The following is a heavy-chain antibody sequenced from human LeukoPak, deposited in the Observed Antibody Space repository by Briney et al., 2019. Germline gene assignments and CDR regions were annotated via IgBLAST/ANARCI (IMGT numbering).Heavy chain of an antibody. V-gene: IGHV3-23*01. CDR3: ARLITMVRGRDYYYGMDV. D-gene: IGHD3-10*01. J-gene: IGHJ6*02. CDR1: GFTFSTYS. Sequence: GGSLRLSCAASGFTFSTYSMNWVRQAPGKGLEWVSAISGSGGSTYYADSVKGRFPISRDNSKNTLYLQMNSLRAEDTAVYYCARLITMVRGRDYYYGMDVWGQGTTVTVSS. CDR2: ISGSGGST.